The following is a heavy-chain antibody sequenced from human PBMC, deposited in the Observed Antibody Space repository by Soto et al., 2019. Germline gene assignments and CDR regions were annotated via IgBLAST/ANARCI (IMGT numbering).Heavy chain of an antibody. CDR1: GYTFTSYG. CDR2: ISAYNGNT. Sequence: ASVKVSCKASGYTFTSYGISWVRQAPGQGLEWMGWISAYNGNTNYAQKLQGRVTMTTATSTSTAYLALWSLRSYDTAVYYCATVLALPAPISGSIDYWGQGTLVTVSS. V-gene: IGHV1-18*04. D-gene: IGHD2-2*01. J-gene: IGHJ4*02. CDR3: ATVLALPAPISGSIDY.